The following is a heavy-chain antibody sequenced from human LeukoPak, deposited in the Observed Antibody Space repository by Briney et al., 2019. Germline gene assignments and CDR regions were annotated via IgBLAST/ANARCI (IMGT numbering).Heavy chain of an antibody. J-gene: IGHJ4*02. V-gene: IGHV1-46*01. CDR1: GYTFTHYY. D-gene: IGHD5-18*01. Sequence: ASVKVSCKASGYTFTHYYIQWVRQAPGRELEWMGIINPSGGSTNYAQNFQGRVTLTRDTSTGTVYMELNSLRSEDTAVYFCARSPYTYGSLFYLDYWGQGTLVTVSS. CDR2: INPSGGST. CDR3: ARSPYTYGSLFYLDY.